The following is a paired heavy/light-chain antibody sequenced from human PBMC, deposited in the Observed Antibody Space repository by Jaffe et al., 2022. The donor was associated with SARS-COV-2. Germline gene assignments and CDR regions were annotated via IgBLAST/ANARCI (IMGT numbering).Light chain of an antibody. CDR3: YSTDSSGNLL. CDR2: EDS. CDR1: ALPKKY. J-gene: IGLJ2*01. V-gene: IGLV3-10*01. Sequence: SYELTQPPSVSVSPGQTARITCSGDALPKKYAYWYQQKSGQAPVLVIYEDSKRPSGIPERFSGSSSGTMATLTISGAQVEDEADYYCYSTDSSGNLLFGGGTKLTVL.
Heavy chain of an antibody. CDR1: GGSISSGDYY. CDR2: IYYSGST. J-gene: IGHJ4*02. CDR3: ARGRALDSSGYYSNSCYFDY. Sequence: QVQLQESGPGLVKPSQTLSLTCTVSGGSISSGDYYWSWIRQPPGKGLEWIGYIYYSGSTYYNPSLKSRVTISVDTSKNQFSLKLSSVTAADTAVYYCARGRALDSSGYYSNSCYFDYWGQGTLVTVSS. V-gene: IGHV4-30-4*01. D-gene: IGHD3-22*01.